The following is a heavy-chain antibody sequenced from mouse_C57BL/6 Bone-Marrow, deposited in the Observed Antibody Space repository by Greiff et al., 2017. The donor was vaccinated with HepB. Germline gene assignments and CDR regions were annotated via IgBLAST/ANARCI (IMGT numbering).Heavy chain of an antibody. CDR1: GYSFTDYN. D-gene: IGHD2-2*01. CDR3: AREEGYGYDDGSWFAY. CDR2: INPNYGTT. J-gene: IGHJ3*01. V-gene: IGHV1-39*01. Sequence: VQLKESGPELVKPGASVKISCKASGYSFTDYNMNWVKQSNGKSLEWIGVINPNYGTTSYNQKFKGKATLTVDQSSSTAYMQLNSLTSEDSAVYYGAREEGYGYDDGSWFAYWGQGTLVTVSA.